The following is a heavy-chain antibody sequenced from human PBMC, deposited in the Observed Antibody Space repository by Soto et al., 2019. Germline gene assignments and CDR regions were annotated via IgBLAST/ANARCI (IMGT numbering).Heavy chain of an antibody. D-gene: IGHD6-19*01. V-gene: IGHV1-2*04. J-gene: IGHJ6*02. CDR1: GYTFTGYY. CDR2: INPNSGGT. Sequence: QVQLVQSGAEVKKPGASVKVSCKASGYTFTGYYMHWVRQAPGQGLEWMGWINPNSGGTNYAQKFQGWVTMTRDTALSTAYVELSRLRSDDTAVYYCARDQAVAGPNYYYYGMDVWGQGTTVTASS. CDR3: ARDQAVAGPNYYYYGMDV.